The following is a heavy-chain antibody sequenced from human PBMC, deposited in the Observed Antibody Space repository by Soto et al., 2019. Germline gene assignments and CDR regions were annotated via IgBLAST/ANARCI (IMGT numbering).Heavy chain of an antibody. V-gene: IGHV1-58*01. CDR1: GFTFTSSA. CDR3: AAGYCSSKSCYHYDGMDV. CDR2: IVVGSGNT. Sequence: SVKVSCKASGFTFTSSAVQWVRQARGQRLGWIGWIVVGSGNTNYAQKFQERVTITRDMSTSTAYMEMSSLRSEDTAVYYCAAGYCSSKSCYHYDGMDVWGQGTTVTVSS. J-gene: IGHJ6*02. D-gene: IGHD2-2*01.